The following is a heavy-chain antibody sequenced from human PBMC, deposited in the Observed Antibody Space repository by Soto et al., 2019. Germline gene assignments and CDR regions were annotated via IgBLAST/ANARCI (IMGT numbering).Heavy chain of an antibody. V-gene: IGHV1-18*04. CDR2: ISGYNGNT. CDR3: ARGGMYISSRRYFDS. CDR1: GYTFTSYG. J-gene: IGHJ4*02. Sequence: QVQLVQSGAEVRKPGASVKVSCKAAGYTFTSYGITWVRQAPGQGLEWMGWISGYNGNTDYAQKVQGRVTMTTDTSTRTAYMEVRGLRPDDTAVYYCARGGMYISSRRYFDSWGQGTLVTVSS. D-gene: IGHD6-13*01.